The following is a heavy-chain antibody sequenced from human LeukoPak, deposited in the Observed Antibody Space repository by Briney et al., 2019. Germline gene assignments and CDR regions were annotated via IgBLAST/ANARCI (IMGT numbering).Heavy chain of an antibody. CDR2: IRSKTSGGTT. J-gene: IGHJ4*02. CDR3: TRGDGSGSY. V-gene: IGHV3-49*04. CDR1: GFTFGDYA. Sequence: PGGSLRLSRTASGFTFGDYAMSWVRQAPGKGLDWIGFIRSKTSGGTTEYAASVKGRFTILRDDSKSIAYLQINSLKTEDTAVYYCTRGDGSGSYWGQGTLVTVSS. D-gene: IGHD1-26*01.